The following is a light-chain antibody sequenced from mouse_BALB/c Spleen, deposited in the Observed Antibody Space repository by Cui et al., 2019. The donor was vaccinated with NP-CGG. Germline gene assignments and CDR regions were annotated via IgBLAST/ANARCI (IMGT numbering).Light chain of an antibody. Sequence: QAFVTQESALTTSPGETVTLTCRSSTGAVTTNNYANWVQEKPDHLFTGLIGGTNNRPPGVPARFSGSLIGDKAALTITGAQTEDEALYFCALWYSNHWVFGGGTKLTVL. CDR3: ALWYSNHWV. CDR2: GTN. V-gene: IGLV1*01. CDR1: TGAVTTNNY. J-gene: IGLJ1*01.